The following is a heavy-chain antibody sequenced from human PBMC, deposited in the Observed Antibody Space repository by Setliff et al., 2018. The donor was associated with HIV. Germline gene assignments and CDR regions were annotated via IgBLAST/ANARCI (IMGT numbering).Heavy chain of an antibody. V-gene: IGHV1-3*01. Sequence: ASVKVSCKASGYTFTGYYIHWVRQAPGQRFEWMGWINAGTGNTKYSQKFQDRVTISRDIHANTAYMELSSLRSEDTAIYYCARSLREYSYGSPDYWGPGTRVTV. J-gene: IGHJ4*02. CDR2: INAGTGNT. CDR1: GYTFTGYY. D-gene: IGHD5-18*01. CDR3: ARSLREYSYGSPDY.